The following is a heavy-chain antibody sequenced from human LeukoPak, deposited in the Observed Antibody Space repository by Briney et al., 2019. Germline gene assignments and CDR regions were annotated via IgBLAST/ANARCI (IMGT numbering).Heavy chain of an antibody. D-gene: IGHD3-3*01. J-gene: IGHJ6*03. V-gene: IGHV1-69*06. Sequence: SVKVSCKASGGTFSSYAISWVRQAPGQGLEWMGGIIPIFGTANYAQKFQGRVTITADKSTSTAYMELSSLRSEDAAVYYCARVEGRFSFVQIYYYMDVWGKGTTVTVSS. CDR1: GGTFSSYA. CDR3: ARVEGRFSFVQIYYYMDV. CDR2: IIPIFGTA.